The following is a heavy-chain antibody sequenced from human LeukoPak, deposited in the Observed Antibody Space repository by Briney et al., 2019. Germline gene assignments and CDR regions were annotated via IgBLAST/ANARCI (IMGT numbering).Heavy chain of an antibody. CDR2: IKSDGITI. J-gene: IGHJ4*02. V-gene: IGHV3-74*01. Sequence: GGSLRLSCAASGFTFSNYMMHWVRQAPGKGLVWVSRIKSDGITITYADSVKGRFTISRDNAKNTLYLQMNSLGAEDTAVYYCAKGRAMAYYFDYWGQGTLVTVSS. CDR3: AKGRAMAYYFDY. D-gene: IGHD5-18*01. CDR1: GFTFSNYM.